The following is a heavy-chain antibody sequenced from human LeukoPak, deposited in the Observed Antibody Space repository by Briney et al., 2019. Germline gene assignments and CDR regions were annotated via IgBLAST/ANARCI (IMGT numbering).Heavy chain of an antibody. CDR1: GFTFSSYA. CDR3: ARDRAANQDWVEFDP. J-gene: IGHJ5*02. V-gene: IGHV3-23*01. CDR2: ISGSGGST. D-gene: IGHD3/OR15-3a*01. Sequence: TGGSLRLSCAASGFTFSSYAMSWVRQAPGKGLEWVSAISGSGGSTYYADSVKGRFTISRDESENTLYLQMNSLRVEDTAVYFCARDRAANQDWVEFDPWGQGTLVTVSS.